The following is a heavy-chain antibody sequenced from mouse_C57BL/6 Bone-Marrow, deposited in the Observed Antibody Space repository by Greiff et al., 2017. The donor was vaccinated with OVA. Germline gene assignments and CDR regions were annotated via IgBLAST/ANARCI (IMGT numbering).Heavy chain of an antibody. V-gene: IGHV1-15*01. CDR1: GYTFTDYE. CDR3: TRRGLGLWYFDV. J-gene: IGHJ1*03. Sequence: QVQLQQSGAELVRPGASVTLSCKASGYTFTDYEMHWVKQTPVHGLEWIGAIDPETGGTAYNQKFKGKAILTADKSSSTAYMELRSLTSEDSAVYYCTRRGLGLWYFDVWGTGTTVTVSS. CDR2: IDPETGGT. D-gene: IGHD4-1*01.